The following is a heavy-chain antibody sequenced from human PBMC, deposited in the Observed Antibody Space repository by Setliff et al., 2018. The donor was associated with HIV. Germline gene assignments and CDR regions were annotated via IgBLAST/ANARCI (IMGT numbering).Heavy chain of an antibody. J-gene: IGHJ4*02. Sequence: SETLSLTCTVSGGSISTYYLTWIRQSPGKGLEWIGYIYPSTSANYNPSLKSRVRILLDTSKNQFSLRLTSVTAADTAVYFCARRPMVRGFGRYYFDYWGQGTLVTVSS. CDR3: ARRPMVRGFGRYYFDY. D-gene: IGHD3-10*01. CDR2: IYPSTSA. CDR1: GGSISTYY. V-gene: IGHV4-4*09.